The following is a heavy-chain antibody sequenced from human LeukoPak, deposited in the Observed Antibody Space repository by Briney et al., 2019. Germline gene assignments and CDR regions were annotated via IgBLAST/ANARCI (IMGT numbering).Heavy chain of an antibody. Sequence: SETLSLTCTVSGGSLSSYYWSWIRQPPGKGLEWIGYIYYSGSTSYNPSLKSRVTISVDTSKNQFSLKLSSVTAADTAVYYCASAPGYSSSWHDYWGQGTLVTVSS. CDR1: GGSLSSYY. J-gene: IGHJ4*02. CDR3: ASAPGYSSSWHDY. D-gene: IGHD6-13*01. V-gene: IGHV4-59*01. CDR2: IYYSGST.